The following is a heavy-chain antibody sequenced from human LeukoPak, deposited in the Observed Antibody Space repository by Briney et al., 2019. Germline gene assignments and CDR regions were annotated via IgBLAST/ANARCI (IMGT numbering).Heavy chain of an antibody. Sequence: GGSRRLSCAASGFTFSSYWMHWVRQVPGKGLVWVSRISPDGTTTSYADSVKGRFTISRDNAKNSLYLQMNSLRAEDTAVYYCARSPKTQDSSGSPEGWGQGTLVTVSS. J-gene: IGHJ4*02. CDR2: ISPDGTTT. V-gene: IGHV3-74*01. CDR1: GFTFSSYW. D-gene: IGHD3-22*01. CDR3: ARSPKTQDSSGSPEG.